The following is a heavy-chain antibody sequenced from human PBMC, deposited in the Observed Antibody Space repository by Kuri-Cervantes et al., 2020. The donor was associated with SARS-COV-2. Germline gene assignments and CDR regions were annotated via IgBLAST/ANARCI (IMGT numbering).Heavy chain of an antibody. Sequence: LSLTCAASGFNFNIYGMHWVRQAPGKGLEWVASLSYDGSSESYADSVKGRFTISRDNAKNSLYLQMNSLRAEDTAVYYCARGRRIAAAGRSLKYYYYMDVWGKGTTVTVSS. J-gene: IGHJ6*03. CDR3: ARGRRIAAAGRSLKYYYYMDV. V-gene: IGHV3-30*03. D-gene: IGHD6-13*01. CDR1: GFNFNIYG. CDR2: LSYDGSSE.